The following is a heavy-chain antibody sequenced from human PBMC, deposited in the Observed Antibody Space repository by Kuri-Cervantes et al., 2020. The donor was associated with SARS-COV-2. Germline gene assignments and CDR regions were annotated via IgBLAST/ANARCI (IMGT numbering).Heavy chain of an antibody. CDR2: INAGNGNT. J-gene: IGHJ6*02. CDR1: GYTFTSYV. CDR3: ARERQQYYYYGMDV. V-gene: IGHV1-3*01. D-gene: IGHD6-13*01. Sequence: ASVNVSCKASGYTFTSYVMHWVRQAPGQRLEWMGWINAGNGNTKYSQKFQGRDTITRDTSASTAYMELSSLRSEDTAVYYCARERQQYYYYGMDVWGQGTTVTVSS.